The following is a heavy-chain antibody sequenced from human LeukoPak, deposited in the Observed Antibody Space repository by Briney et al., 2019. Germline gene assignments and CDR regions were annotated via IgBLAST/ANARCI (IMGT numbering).Heavy chain of an antibody. CDR2: INTNTGNP. D-gene: IGHD3-22*01. CDR3: AREGNYYDSSGSPIAEYFQH. Sequence: ASVKVSCKASGYTFTSYYMHWVRQAPGQGLEWMGWINTNTGNPTYAQGFTGRFVFSLDTSVSTAYLQISSLKAEDTAVYYCAREGNYYDSSGSPIAEYFQHWGQGTLVTVSS. J-gene: IGHJ1*01. V-gene: IGHV7-4-1*02. CDR1: GYTFTSYY.